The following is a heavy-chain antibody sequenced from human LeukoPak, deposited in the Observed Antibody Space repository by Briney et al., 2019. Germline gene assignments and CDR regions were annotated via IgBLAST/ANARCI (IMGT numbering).Heavy chain of an antibody. V-gene: IGHV4-59*01. D-gene: IGHD1-26*01. J-gene: IGHJ3*02. CDR3: ARGGSLVGTTPHDTFDI. CDR2: FYYSGTT. Sequence: SETLSLTCTVSDGSISNYYWSWIRQPPGKGLEWIGFFYYSGTTNYNPSLKSRATLSIDISKNQFSLNLRSVTAADTAVYYCARGGSLVGTTPHDTFDIWGQGTMVTVSS. CDR1: DGSISNYY.